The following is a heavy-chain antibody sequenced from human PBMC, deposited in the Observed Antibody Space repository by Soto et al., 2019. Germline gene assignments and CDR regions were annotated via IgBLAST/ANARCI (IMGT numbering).Heavy chain of an antibody. Sequence: PGESLKMSCKGSGYSFTSYWISWVRQMPGKGLEWMGRIDPSDSYTNYSPSFQGHVTISADKSISTAYPQWSSLKASDTAMYYCARVSTEGYCSGGSCYSPYYYYGMDVWGQGTTVTVSS. D-gene: IGHD2-15*01. V-gene: IGHV5-10-1*01. CDR3: ARVSTEGYCSGGSCYSPYYYYGMDV. J-gene: IGHJ6*02. CDR1: GYSFTSYW. CDR2: IDPSDSYT.